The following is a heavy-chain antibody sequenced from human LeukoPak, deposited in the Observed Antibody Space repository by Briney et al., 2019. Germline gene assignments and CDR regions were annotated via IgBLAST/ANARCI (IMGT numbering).Heavy chain of an antibody. CDR1: GGSFSGYY. Sequence: SETLSLTCPVYGGSFSGYYWSWIRHPPGKWLEWIGEINHSGSTNYNPSLKSRVTISVDTSKSQFSLKLSSVTAADTAVYYCARVSWFPGTSYYYIDVWGKGTTVTVSS. V-gene: IGHV4-34*01. CDR2: INHSGST. J-gene: IGHJ6*03. CDR3: ARVSWFPGTSYYYIDV. D-gene: IGHD1-1*01.